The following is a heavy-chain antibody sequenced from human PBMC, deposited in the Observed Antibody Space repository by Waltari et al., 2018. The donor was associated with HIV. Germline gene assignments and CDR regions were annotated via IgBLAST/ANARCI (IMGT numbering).Heavy chain of an antibody. D-gene: IGHD2-2*01. CDR1: GFSFSTSW. J-gene: IGHJ4*02. CDR2: VSPDGRDK. CDR3: ARYANLEN. V-gene: IGHV3-7*01. Sequence: EVQLVESGGGLVQPGGSLRLSCAASGFSFSTSWMSWVRQAPGKGLGWVANVSPDGRDKFYVDSVKGRFTSSRDNARSSLFLQMNSLRAADTAVYYCARYANLENWGQGTRVTVSS.